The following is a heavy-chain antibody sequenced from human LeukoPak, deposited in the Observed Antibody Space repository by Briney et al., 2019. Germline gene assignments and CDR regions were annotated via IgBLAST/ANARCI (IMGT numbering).Heavy chain of an antibody. J-gene: IGHJ4*02. V-gene: IGHV3-23*01. CDR3: AKDTYDYGDYEVADY. CDR2: ISGSGGST. D-gene: IGHD4-17*01. Sequence: GGSLRLSCAASGFTFSSYAMSWVRQAPGKGLEWGSAISGSGGSTYYADSVKGRFTISRDNSKNTLYLQMNSLRAEDTAVYYCAKDTYDYGDYEVADYWGQGTLVTVSS. CDR1: GFTFSSYA.